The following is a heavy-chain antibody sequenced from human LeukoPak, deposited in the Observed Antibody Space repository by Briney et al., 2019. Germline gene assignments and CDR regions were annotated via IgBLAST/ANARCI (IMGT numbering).Heavy chain of an antibody. Sequence: SETLSLTCTVSGGSISSSSYYWGWIRQPPGKGLEWIGSIYHSGSTYYNPSLKSRVTISVDTSKNQFSLKLSSVTAADTAVYYCARLKDGGVLSDYWGQGTLVTVSS. CDR2: IYHSGST. V-gene: IGHV4-39*01. D-gene: IGHD4-23*01. CDR1: GGSISSSSYY. CDR3: ARLKDGGVLSDY. J-gene: IGHJ4*02.